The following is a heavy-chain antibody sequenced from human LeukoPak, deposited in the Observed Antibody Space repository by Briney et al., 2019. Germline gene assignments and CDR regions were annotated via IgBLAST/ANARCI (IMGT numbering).Heavy chain of an antibody. D-gene: IGHD2-2*01. CDR2: ISGSGGST. CDR3: AKDSGQYQLLEDY. CDR1: GFTFSSYA. V-gene: IGHV3-23*01. Sequence: GGSLRLSCAASGFTFSSYAMSWVRHAPGKGLEWVSAISGSGGSTYYADSVKGRFTISRDNSKNTLYLQMNSLRAEDTAVYYCAKDSGQYQLLEDYWGQGTLVTVSS. J-gene: IGHJ4*02.